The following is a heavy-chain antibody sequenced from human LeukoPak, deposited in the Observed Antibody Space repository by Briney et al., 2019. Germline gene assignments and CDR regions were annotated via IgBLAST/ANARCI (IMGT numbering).Heavy chain of an antibody. CDR1: GFTFSSNG. CDR3: AKAVAAMGHYYFGMDV. Sequence: GRSLTPSRTASGFTFSSNGTHWVRQAPGEGLEWVAVMWLEGRNKYSPDCVEARPPITRDNSKSTLYLQMNSLRAEDTAVYYCAKAVAAMGHYYFGMDVWGQGTTVTVSS. D-gene: IGHD2-2*01. J-gene: IGHJ6*02. CDR2: MWLEGRNK. V-gene: IGHV3-33*06.